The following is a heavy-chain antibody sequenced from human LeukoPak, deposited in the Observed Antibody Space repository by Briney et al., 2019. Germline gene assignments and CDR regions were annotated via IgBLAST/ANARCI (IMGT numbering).Heavy chain of an antibody. CDR3: TGSSWATNDY. CDR2: IKRKNDGGTI. D-gene: IGHD6-13*01. Sequence: GGSLRLSCAASGFTFSNAWMSWVRKAPGKELEWVGRIKRKNDGGTIDYAALVKGRFTISRDDSKNTLYLQMNSLKTEDTAVYYCTGSSWATNDYWGQGTLVIVFS. J-gene: IGHJ4*02. CDR1: GFTFSNAW. V-gene: IGHV3-15*01.